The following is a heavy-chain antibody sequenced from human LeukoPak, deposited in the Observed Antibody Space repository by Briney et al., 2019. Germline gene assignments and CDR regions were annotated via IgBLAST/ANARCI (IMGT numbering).Heavy chain of an antibody. V-gene: IGHV3-30*04. D-gene: IGHD3-9*01. CDR2: ISYDGSNK. Sequence: GGSLRLSCAASGFTFSSYAMHWVRQAPGKGLEWVAVISYDGSNKYYADSVKGRFTISRDNSKNTLYLQMNSLRAEDTAVYYCARDGTDILTGSDYFDYWGQGTLVTVSS. J-gene: IGHJ4*02. CDR1: GFTFSSYA. CDR3: ARDGTDILTGSDYFDY.